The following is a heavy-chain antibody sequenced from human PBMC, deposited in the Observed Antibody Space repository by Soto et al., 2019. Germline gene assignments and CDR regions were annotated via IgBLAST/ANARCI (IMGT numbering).Heavy chain of an antibody. CDR2: INPNSGGT. J-gene: IGHJ4*02. V-gene: IGHV1-2*04. CDR1: GYTFTGYY. Sequence: GASVKVSCKACGYTFTGYYMHWLRQAPGQGLEWMGWINPNSGGTNYAQKFQGWVTMTRDTSISTAYMELSRLRSDDTAVYYCARGRAAGPYYSDYWGQGTLVTGTS. D-gene: IGHD6-13*01. CDR3: ARGRAAGPYYSDY.